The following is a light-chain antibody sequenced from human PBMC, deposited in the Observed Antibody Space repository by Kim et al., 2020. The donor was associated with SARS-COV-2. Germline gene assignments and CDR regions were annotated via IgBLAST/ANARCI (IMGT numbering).Light chain of an antibody. CDR3: QKYNSETWT. CDR1: QDINNY. CDR2: DAF. V-gene: IGKV1-27*01. Sequence: ASVGDIVTITCRASQDINNYLAWYQVKPGRGPRLMIYDAFALQPGVPSRFSGSGSGSDFTLTISSLQPEDVATYYCQKYNSETWTFGQGTKVEIK. J-gene: IGKJ1*01.